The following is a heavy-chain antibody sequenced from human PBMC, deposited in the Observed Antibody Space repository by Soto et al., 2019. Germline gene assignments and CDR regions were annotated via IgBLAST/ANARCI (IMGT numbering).Heavy chain of an antibody. V-gene: IGHV1-18*01. CDR2: INTYNGNT. J-gene: IGHJ6*02. CDR1: GYTFTRYG. D-gene: IGHD3-16*01. Sequence: QVQLVQSGAEVKNPGASVKVSCKASGYTFTRYGIGWARQAPGQGLEWMGWINTYNGNTNYAQNVQGRVTLTTDTSTSTAYMEPRSLRSNDRAIYYCAMVDVYVTPSPQDVWGQGTTVIVSS. CDR3: AMVDVYVTPSPQDV.